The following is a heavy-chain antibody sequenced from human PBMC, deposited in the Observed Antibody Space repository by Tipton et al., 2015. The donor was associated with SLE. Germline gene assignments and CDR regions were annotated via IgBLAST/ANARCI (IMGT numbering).Heavy chain of an antibody. CDR2: INSDGSST. Sequence: SLRLSCAASGFTFSSYWMHWVRQAPGKGLVWVSRINSDGSSTSYADSVKGRFTISRDNAKSTLYLQMNSLRAEDTAVYYCASLITMVRTGDYWGQGTLVTVSS. CDR3: ASLITMVRTGDY. CDR1: GFTFSSYW. J-gene: IGHJ4*02. D-gene: IGHD3-10*01. V-gene: IGHV3-74*01.